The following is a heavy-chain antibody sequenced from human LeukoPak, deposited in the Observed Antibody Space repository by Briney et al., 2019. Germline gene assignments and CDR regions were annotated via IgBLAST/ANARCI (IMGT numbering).Heavy chain of an antibody. D-gene: IGHD6-13*01. CDR3: AREGEQQLVRGIRNGYFDY. Sequence: TSETLSLTCAVYGGSFSGYYWSWIRQPPGKGLEWIGEINHSGSTNYNPSLKSRVTISVDTSKNQFSLKLSSVTAADTAVYYCAREGEQQLVRGIRNGYFDYWGQGTLVTVSS. V-gene: IGHV4-34*01. CDR2: INHSGST. CDR1: GGSFSGYY. J-gene: IGHJ4*02.